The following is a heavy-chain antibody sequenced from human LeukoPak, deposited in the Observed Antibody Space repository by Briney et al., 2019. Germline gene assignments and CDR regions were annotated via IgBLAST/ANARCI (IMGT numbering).Heavy chain of an antibody. D-gene: IGHD1-26*01. J-gene: IGHJ4*02. CDR3: VRGSCGIYCYFDY. CDR2: ISYDGSNK. V-gene: IGHV3-30-3*01. Sequence: GGSLRLSCAASGYTFTTSAMHWVRQAPGKGLEWVAVISYDGSNKYYADSVKGRFTISRDDSKNTVYLQMNSLRAEDTAVYYCVRGSCGIYCYFDYWGQGALVTVSS. CDR1: GYTFTTSA.